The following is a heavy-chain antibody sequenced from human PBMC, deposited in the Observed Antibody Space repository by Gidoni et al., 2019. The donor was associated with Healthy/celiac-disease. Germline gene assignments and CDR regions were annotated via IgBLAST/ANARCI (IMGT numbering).Heavy chain of an antibody. CDR3: ARHFKYYYDSSGYYFDY. J-gene: IGHJ4*02. CDR1: GYSFTSSW. V-gene: IGHV5-51*01. D-gene: IGHD3-22*01. CDR2: IYPGDSDT. Sequence: EVQLVQSGAEVKKPGESLKISCKGSGYSFTSSWIGGVRQMPGKGLEWMGIIYPGDSDTRYSPSFQGQVTISADKSISTAYLQWSSLKASDTAMYYCARHFKYYYDSSGYYFDYWGQGTLVTVSS.